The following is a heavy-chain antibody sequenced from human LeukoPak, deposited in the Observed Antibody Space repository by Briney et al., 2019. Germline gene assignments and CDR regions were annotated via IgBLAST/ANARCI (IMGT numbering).Heavy chain of an antibody. CDR3: AKDRGAITFGGVIVKNYFDY. CDR2: ISGSGGST. J-gene: IGHJ4*02. CDR1: GFTFSSYA. V-gene: IGHV3-23*01. D-gene: IGHD3-16*02. Sequence: PGGSLRLSCAASGFTFSSYAMSWVRQAPGKGLEWVSAISGSGGSTYYADSVKGRFTISRDNSKNTLYLQMNSLRAEDTAVYYCAKDRGAITFGGVIVKNYFDYWGQGTLVTVSS.